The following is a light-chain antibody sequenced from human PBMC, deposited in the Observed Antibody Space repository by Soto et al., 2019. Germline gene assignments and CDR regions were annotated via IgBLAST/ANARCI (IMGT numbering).Light chain of an antibody. CDR3: GTWDSSLSAYV. CDR1: SSNIGNNY. CDR2: DND. V-gene: IGLV1-51*01. Sequence: QSVLTQPPSVSAAPGQKVTISCSGSSSNIGNNYVSWYQQLPGTAPNLLIYDNDKRPSGIPDRFSGSKSGTLATLGITGLQNGDEADYYCGTWDSSLSAYVFGTGTQLTVL. J-gene: IGLJ1*01.